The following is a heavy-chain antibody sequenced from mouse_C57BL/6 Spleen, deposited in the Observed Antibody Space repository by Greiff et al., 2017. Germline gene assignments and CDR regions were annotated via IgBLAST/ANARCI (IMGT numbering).Heavy chain of an antibody. V-gene: IGHV1-59*01. CDR2: IDPSDSYT. CDR3: ARTGGDYAMDY. J-gene: IGHJ4*01. CDR1: GYTFTSYW. Sequence: QVQLQQPGAELVRPGTSVKLSCKASGYTFTSYWMHWVKQRPGQGLEWIGVIDPSDSYTNYNQKFKGKATLTVDTSSSTAYMQLSSLTSEDSAVYYWARTGGDYAMDYWGKGTSVTVSS.